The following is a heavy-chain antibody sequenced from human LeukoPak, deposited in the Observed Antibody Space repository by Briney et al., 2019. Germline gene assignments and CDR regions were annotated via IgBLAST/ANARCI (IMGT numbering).Heavy chain of an antibody. CDR3: AELGITMIGGV. V-gene: IGHV3-48*04. Sequence: GGTLRLSCAASGFTFSTYGMSWVRQAPGKGLEWVSYISSSGSTIYYADSVKGRFAISRDNAKNSLYLQMNSLRAEDTAVYYCAELGITMIGGVWGKGTTVTISS. CDR1: GFTFSTYG. J-gene: IGHJ6*04. D-gene: IGHD3-10*02. CDR2: ISSSGSTI.